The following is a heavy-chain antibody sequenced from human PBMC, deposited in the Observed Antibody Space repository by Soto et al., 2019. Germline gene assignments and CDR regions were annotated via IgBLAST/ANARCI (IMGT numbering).Heavy chain of an antibody. D-gene: IGHD2-21*02. CDR3: ARVGLCGGDRYLPGHDAFDI. J-gene: IGHJ3*02. CDR1: GYTFTSNG. V-gene: IGHV1-18*04. CDR2: IYPYNGNT. Sequence: ASVKVSCKASGYTFTSNGISWVRQAPGQGLEWMGWIYPYNGNTNYAQNLQGRVTMTTDTSTSTAYMELRSLRSDDTAVYFCARVGLCGGDRYLPGHDAFDIWGQGAMVTVSS.